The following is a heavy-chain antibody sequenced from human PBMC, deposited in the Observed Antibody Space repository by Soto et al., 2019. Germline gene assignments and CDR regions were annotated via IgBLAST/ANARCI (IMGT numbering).Heavy chain of an antibody. J-gene: IGHJ4*02. Sequence: EVQPVESGGGLVQPGGSLRLSCAASGFTFSGYWMSWVRQAPGKGLDRVANIKHDGSERYYVDSVEGRFTSSTDNAKNSLYLQIDSLRAADSAVYYCARDYDRTPGIYWGQGTLVTVSS. D-gene: IGHD3-22*01. V-gene: IGHV3-7*04. CDR2: IKHDGSER. CDR3: ARDYDRTPGIY. CDR1: GFTFSGYW.